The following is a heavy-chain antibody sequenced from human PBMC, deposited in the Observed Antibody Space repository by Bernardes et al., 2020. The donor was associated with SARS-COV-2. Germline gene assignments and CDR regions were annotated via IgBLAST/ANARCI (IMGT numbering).Heavy chain of an antibody. CDR3: ATSLNYGVLFQH. CDR1: GYSFTAYD. V-gene: IGHV1-8*01. CDR2: LIPNSGHT. D-gene: IGHD4-17*01. Sequence: ASVKVSCKASGYSFTAYDINWVRQAPGQGLEWMGWLIPNSGHTGYPQKFQGRVTVTRNTSINTAYLELNSLTSEDTAIYYCATSLNYGVLFQHWGQGTLVTVSS. J-gene: IGHJ1*01.